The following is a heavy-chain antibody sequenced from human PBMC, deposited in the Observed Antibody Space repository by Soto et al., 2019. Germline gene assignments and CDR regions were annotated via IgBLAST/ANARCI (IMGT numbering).Heavy chain of an antibody. CDR1: GGSFSGYY. CDR3: AGKGVKGSGETSLRGPVNY. CDR2: INHSGST. Sequence: QVQLQQWGAGLLKPSETLSLTCAVYGGSFSGYYWSWIRQPPGKGLEWIGEINHSGSTNYNPSLKSRVTISVDTSKNQFSLKLSSVTAADTAVYYCAGKGVKGSGETSLRGPVNYWGQGTLVTVSS. J-gene: IGHJ4*02. D-gene: IGHD3-10*01. V-gene: IGHV4-34*01.